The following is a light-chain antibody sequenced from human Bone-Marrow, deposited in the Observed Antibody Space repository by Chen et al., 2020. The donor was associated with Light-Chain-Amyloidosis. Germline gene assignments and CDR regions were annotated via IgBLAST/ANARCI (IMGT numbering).Light chain of an antibody. CDR2: GND. CDR3: QSYDTTLSGSV. J-gene: IGLJ3*02. V-gene: IGLV1-40*01. CDR1: SSNIGAGYD. Sequence: QSVLTQPPSVSGAPGQRVTISCTGTSSNIGAGYDVHWYQQLPGTAPKLLIYGNDNRPSGVPDRFSASKSGTSASLAITGLRAEDGADYYGQSYDTTLSGSVFGGGTKLTVL.